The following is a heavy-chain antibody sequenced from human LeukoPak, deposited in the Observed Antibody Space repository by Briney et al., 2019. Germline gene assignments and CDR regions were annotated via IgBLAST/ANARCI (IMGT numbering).Heavy chain of an antibody. CDR3: ARIGTAWYKWFDP. CDR2: ISLSGRT. V-gene: IGHV4-4*02. J-gene: IGHJ5*02. Sequence: SETLSLTCDVSGGSISRTNWWSWVRQSPGQGLEWIGEISLSGRTNYNPSLESRVTISVDTSKNQFSLNLSSVTAADTAVYYCARIGTAWYKWFDPWGQGTLVTVSS. CDR1: GGSISRTNW. D-gene: IGHD6-19*01.